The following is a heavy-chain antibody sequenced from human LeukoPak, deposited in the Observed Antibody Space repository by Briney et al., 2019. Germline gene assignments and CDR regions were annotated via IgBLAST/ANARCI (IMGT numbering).Heavy chain of an antibody. D-gene: IGHD2-2*01. CDR3: VQVPIMQGPIVVPNRQPIDY. CDR1: GFTFSSYA. J-gene: IGHJ4*02. CDR2: ISYDGSNK. V-gene: IGHV3-30-3*01. Sequence: GGSLRLSCAASGFTFSSYAMHWVRQAPGKGLEWVAVISYDGSNKYYADSAKGRFTISRDNSKNTLYLQMNSLRAEDTAVYYCVQVPIMQGPIVVPNRQPIDYWGQGTLVTVSS.